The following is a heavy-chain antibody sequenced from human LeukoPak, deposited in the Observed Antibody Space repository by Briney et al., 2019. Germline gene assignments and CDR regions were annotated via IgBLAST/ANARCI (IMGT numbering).Heavy chain of an antibody. V-gene: IGHV1-46*01. CDR2: INPSDGST. CDR1: GYTFTSYY. CDR3: AKDSSSSDELSADYFDY. J-gene: IGHJ4*02. D-gene: IGHD6-6*01. Sequence: ASVKVSCKASGYTFTSYYMDWVRQAPGQGLEWMGIINPSDGSTSYAQKFQGRLTMTTVYMELSSLRSEDTAVYYCAKDSSSSDELSADYFDYWGQGILVTVSS.